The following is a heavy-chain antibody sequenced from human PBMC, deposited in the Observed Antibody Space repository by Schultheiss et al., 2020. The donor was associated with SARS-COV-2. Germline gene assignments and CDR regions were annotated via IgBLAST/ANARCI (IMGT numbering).Heavy chain of an antibody. V-gene: IGHV3-23*01. CDR1: GFTFSSYS. CDR3: AREMATILLAFDI. D-gene: IGHD5-24*01. CDR2: ISGSGGST. J-gene: IGHJ3*02. Sequence: GSLRLSCAASGFTFSSYSMNWVRQAPGKGLEWVLAISGSGGSTYYADSVKGRFTIYRDNSKNTLYLQMHSLRAEDTAVYYCAREMATILLAFDIWGQGTMVTVSS.